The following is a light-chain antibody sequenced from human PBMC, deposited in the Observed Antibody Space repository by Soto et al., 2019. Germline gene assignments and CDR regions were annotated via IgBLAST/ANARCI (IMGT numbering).Light chain of an antibody. Sequence: QSALSQPASVSGSPGQSITISCTGSSSDVGSYNLVSWYQHHPGKAPKLMFYEGSKRPSGVSNRFSGSKSGNTASLTISGLQTEDEADYYCCSYAGSSNLVAFGGGTQLTVL. V-gene: IGLV2-23*01. CDR2: EGS. CDR3: CSYAGSSNLVA. CDR1: SSDVGSYNL. J-gene: IGLJ2*01.